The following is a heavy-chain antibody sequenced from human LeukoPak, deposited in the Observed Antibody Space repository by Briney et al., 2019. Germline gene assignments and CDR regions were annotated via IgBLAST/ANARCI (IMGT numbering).Heavy chain of an antibody. CDR2: IDYSGST. D-gene: IGHD2-21*02. CDR1: GGSISSGGYY. Sequence: SQTLSLTCTVSGGSISSGGYYWSWISQHPRKGLEWIGYIDYSGSTYYNPSFKSRFTISVETSKNQFSLKLSSVTAADTAGYYCASLLAYCGGDYYAADYWGQGTLVTGSS. J-gene: IGHJ4*01. V-gene: IGHV4-31*03. CDR3: ASLLAYCGGDYYAADY.